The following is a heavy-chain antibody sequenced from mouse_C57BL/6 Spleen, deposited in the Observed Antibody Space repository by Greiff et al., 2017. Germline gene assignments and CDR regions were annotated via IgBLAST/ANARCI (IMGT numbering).Heavy chain of an antibody. CDR2: IYPSDSET. Sequence: QVQLQQPGAELVRPGSSVKLSCKASGYTFTSYWMDWVKQRPGQGLEWIGNIYPSDSETHYNQKFKDKATLTVDKSSSTAYMQLSSLTSEDSAVXYCARGDFLFAYWGQGTMVTVSA. CDR1: GYTFTSYW. V-gene: IGHV1-61*01. CDR3: ARGDFLFAY. J-gene: IGHJ3*01.